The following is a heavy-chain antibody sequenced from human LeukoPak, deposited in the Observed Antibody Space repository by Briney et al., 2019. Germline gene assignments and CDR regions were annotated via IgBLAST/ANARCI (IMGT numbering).Heavy chain of an antibody. CDR1: GFTFSSYG. J-gene: IGHJ3*01. D-gene: IGHD3-16*01. CDR3: ARDGALGDNALDY. Sequence: GGSLRLSCAASGFTFSSYGMHWVRQAPGKGLEWVAVILNDGSQEKYADSVKGRFTISRDNSKNTLFLQMNSLRAEDTAAYYCARDGALGDNALDYWGQGTMVTVSS. CDR2: ILNDGSQE. V-gene: IGHV3-33*01.